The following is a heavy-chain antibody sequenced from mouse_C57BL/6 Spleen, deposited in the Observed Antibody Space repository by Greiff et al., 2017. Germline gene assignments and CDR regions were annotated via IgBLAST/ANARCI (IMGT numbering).Heavy chain of an antibody. D-gene: IGHD1-1*01. CDR2: IDPSDSET. Sequence: QVQLQQSGAELVRPGSSVKLSCKASGYTFTSYWMHWVKQRPIQGLEWIGNIDPSDSETHYNQKFKDKATLTVDKSSSTAYMQLSSLTSEDSAVYYCARIGSKTWFAYWGQGTLVTVSA. CDR3: ARIGSKTWFAY. J-gene: IGHJ3*01. CDR1: GYTFTSYW. V-gene: IGHV1-52*01.